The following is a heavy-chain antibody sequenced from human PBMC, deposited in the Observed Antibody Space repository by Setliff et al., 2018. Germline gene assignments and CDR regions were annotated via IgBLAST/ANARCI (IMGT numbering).Heavy chain of an antibody. Sequence: ASVKVSCKASGYTFTTYYMHWVRQAPGQGLEWMGIINPIGGGTGYAEKFQGRVTMTRDTSTSTVYMQLSSLRFEDTAMYYCARHGYYGSSYYLLDSWGQGTLVTVSS. V-gene: IGHV1-46*01. CDR2: INPIGGGT. CDR1: GYTFTTYY. CDR3: ARHGYYGSSYYLLDS. J-gene: IGHJ5*01. D-gene: IGHD3-10*01.